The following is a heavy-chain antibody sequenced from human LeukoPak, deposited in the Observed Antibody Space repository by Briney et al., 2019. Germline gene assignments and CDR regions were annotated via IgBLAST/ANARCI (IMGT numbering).Heavy chain of an antibody. V-gene: IGHV4-34*01. D-gene: IGHD3-9*01. Sequence: SETLSLTCAVYGGSLSGYYWSWISQPPGKGLEWIGEINHSGSTNYNPSLKSRVTISVDTSKNQFSLKLSSVTAADTAVYYCARGGPVLRYFDWLTRPLFDYWGQATLVTVSS. CDR2: INHSGST. CDR1: GGSLSGYY. CDR3: ARGGPVLRYFDWLTRPLFDY. J-gene: IGHJ4*02.